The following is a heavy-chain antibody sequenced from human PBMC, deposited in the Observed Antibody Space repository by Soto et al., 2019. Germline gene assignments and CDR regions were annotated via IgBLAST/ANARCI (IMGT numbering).Heavy chain of an antibody. CDR2: INHSGST. Sequence: ASETLSLTCAVYGGSFSGYYCSWIRQPPGKGLEWIGEINHSGSTNYNPSLKSRVTISVDTSKNQFSLKLNSVTAADTAVYYCARDLWGYCGTDCYPLDVWGQGTTVTVSS. V-gene: IGHV4-34*01. D-gene: IGHD2-21*02. J-gene: IGHJ6*02. CDR3: ARDLWGYCGTDCYPLDV. CDR1: GGSFSGYY.